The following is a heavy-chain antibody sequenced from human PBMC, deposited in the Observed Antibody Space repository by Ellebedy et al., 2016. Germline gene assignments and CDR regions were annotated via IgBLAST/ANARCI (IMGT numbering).Heavy chain of an antibody. CDR2: NSNT. Sequence: ASVKVSCXASGHTSRIYDINWVRQAPGQGLEWLGGNSNTNFARKFQGRVTVTTDSSTNTAYLELRTLTFDDTALYYCARGARDGVGASEAHYDLWGQGTLVTVSS. D-gene: IGHD1-26*01. J-gene: IGHJ4*02. CDR1: GHTSRIYD. CDR3: ARGARDGVGASEAHYDL. V-gene: IGHV1-18*01.